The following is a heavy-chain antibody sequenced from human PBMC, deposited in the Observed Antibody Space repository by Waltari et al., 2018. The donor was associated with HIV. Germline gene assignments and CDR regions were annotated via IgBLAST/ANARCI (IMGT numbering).Heavy chain of an antibody. V-gene: IGHV4-59*01. D-gene: IGHD5-12*01. CDR1: GGSIRSYY. J-gene: IGHJ6*02. CDR3: ARVVASMGGYYQSCMDV. Sequence: QVQLQASGPGLVKPSATLSLTCTVSGGSIRSYYWSWIRQPPGKGLGWIGEIHSGARATYTPALESRVTVSLDTSKAQFPLKMRSVTAADTAVYYWARVVASMGGYYQSCMDVWGQWTTVTVSS. CDR2: IHSGARA.